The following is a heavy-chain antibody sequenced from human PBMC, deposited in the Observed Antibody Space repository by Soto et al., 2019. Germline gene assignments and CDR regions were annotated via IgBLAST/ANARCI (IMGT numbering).Heavy chain of an antibody. J-gene: IGHJ6*03. D-gene: IGHD6-13*01. Sequence: QVQLVASGGGLVKPGGSLRLSCAASGFTFSDYYMSWIRQAPGKGLEWVSYISSSGSTIYYADSVKGRFTISRDNAKNSLYLQMNSLRAEDTAVYYCARVQSYSSSWSRPYYYYMDVWGKGTTVTVSS. V-gene: IGHV3-11*01. CDR2: ISSSGSTI. CDR1: GFTFSDYY. CDR3: ARVQSYSSSWSRPYYYYMDV.